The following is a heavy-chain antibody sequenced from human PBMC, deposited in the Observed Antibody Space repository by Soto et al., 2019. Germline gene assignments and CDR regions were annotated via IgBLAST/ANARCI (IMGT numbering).Heavy chain of an antibody. CDR1: GYSFTSYW. J-gene: IGHJ4*02. D-gene: IGHD2-8*01. Sequence: PGESLKISCKGSGYSFTSYWIGWVRQMPGKGLEWMGIIYPGDSDTRYSPSFQGQVTISADKSISTAYLQWSSLKASDTAMYYCARSRGYCTNGVCYYYFDYWGQGTLVTVSS. V-gene: IGHV5-51*01. CDR3: ARSRGYCTNGVCYYYFDY. CDR2: IYPGDSDT.